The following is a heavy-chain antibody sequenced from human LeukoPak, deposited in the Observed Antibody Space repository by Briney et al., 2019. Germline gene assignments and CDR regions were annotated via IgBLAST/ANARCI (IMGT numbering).Heavy chain of an antibody. CDR3: AKPYGGNSRIDY. Sequence: PGGSLRLSCAASGFTFSSYGMHWVRQAPGRGLEWVAVISYDGSNKYYADSVKGRFTISRDNSKNTLYLQMNSLRAEDTAVYYCAKPYGGNSRIDYWGRGTLVTVSS. J-gene: IGHJ4*02. CDR1: GFTFSSYG. CDR2: ISYDGSNK. V-gene: IGHV3-30*18. D-gene: IGHD4-23*01.